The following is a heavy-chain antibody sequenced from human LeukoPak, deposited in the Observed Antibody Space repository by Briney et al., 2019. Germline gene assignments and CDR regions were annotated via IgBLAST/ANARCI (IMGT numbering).Heavy chain of an antibody. D-gene: IGHD4-23*01. CDR2: IYYNGTT. CDR1: GGSISPYY. V-gene: IGHV4-59*01. J-gene: IGHJ5*02. CDR3: ARDWDDYGGNDPWFDP. Sequence: WETLSLTCTVSGGSISPYYWSWIRQPPGKGLEWIGYIYYNGTTKYNPSLKSRVTISVDTSKNQFSLKLSSVTAADTAVYYCARDWDDYGGNDPWFDPWGQGTLVTVSS.